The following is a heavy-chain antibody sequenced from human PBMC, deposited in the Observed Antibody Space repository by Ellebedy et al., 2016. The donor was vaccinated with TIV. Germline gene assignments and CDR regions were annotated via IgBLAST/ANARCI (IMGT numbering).Heavy chain of an antibody. Sequence: GESLKISCAASGFTFSGYGMHWVRQAPGKGLEWVAIIWYDGSNKYYADSVKGRFAISRDSSKNTVYLQMNSLRADDTAVYYCARIYRSYYFDYWGQGTLITVSS. D-gene: IGHD4-11*01. CDR1: GFTFSGYG. CDR2: IWYDGSNK. CDR3: ARIYRSYYFDY. J-gene: IGHJ4*02. V-gene: IGHV3-33*01.